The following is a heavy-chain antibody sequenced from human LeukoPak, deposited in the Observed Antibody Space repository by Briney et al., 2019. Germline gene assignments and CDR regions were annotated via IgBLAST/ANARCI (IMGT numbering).Heavy chain of an antibody. Sequence: SETLSLTCAVSGFSISSGYFWGWIRRPPGKGLEWIGTIHYPESTYYNPSLNSRLTISIDTSKNHFSLKLSSVTAADTALYYCARGRGRQVGTRWHPDTHHGYWGQGILVTVSS. D-gene: IGHD6-13*01. CDR1: GFSISSGYF. CDR2: IHYPEST. CDR3: ARGRGRQVGTRWHPDTHHGY. J-gene: IGHJ4*02. V-gene: IGHV4-38-2*01.